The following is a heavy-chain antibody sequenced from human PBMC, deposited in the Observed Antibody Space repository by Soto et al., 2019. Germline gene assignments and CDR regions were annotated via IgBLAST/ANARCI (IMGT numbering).Heavy chain of an antibody. Sequence: QLLLQESGPGLGKPSETLSLTCTVSGGAILVSIYYWAWIRQPPGKGLGWIGTIFYSGGTFYTPSLKSRVTMSVDTSKNQFSLKLTSVTAADTAVYFCARQATGYYYGWFDPWGQGTLVTVSS. CDR1: GGAILVSIYY. D-gene: IGHD3-22*01. CDR3: ARQATGYYYGWFDP. V-gene: IGHV4-39*01. CDR2: IFYSGGT. J-gene: IGHJ5*02.